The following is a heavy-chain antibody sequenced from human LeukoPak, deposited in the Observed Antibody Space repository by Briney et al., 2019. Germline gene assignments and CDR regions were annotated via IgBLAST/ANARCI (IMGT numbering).Heavy chain of an antibody. J-gene: IGHJ3*02. D-gene: IGHD4-17*01. V-gene: IGHV1-18*04. Sequence: ASVKVSCKASGYTFTGYYMHWVRQAPGQGLEWMGWISAYNGNTNYAQKLQGRVTMTTDTSTSTAYMELRSLRSDDTAVYYCARCGMGTVTTCAFDIWGQGTMVTVSS. CDR3: ARCGMGTVTTCAFDI. CDR2: ISAYNGNT. CDR1: GYTFTGYY.